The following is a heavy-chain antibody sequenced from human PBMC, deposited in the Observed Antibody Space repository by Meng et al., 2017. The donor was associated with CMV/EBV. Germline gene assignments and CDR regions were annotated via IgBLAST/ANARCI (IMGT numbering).Heavy chain of an antibody. CDR3: ARDNLGRSYDY. CDR1: GGSVSSNNYY. CDR2: IYKSGST. Sequence: TCTVSGGSVSSNNYYWTWIRQPPGKGLEWIGYIYKSGSTNYNPSLKSRVTISADTSKNQFSLKLSSVTAADTAVYYRARDNLGRSYDYWGQGTLVTVSS. J-gene: IGHJ4*02. V-gene: IGHV4-61*01. D-gene: IGHD1-26*01.